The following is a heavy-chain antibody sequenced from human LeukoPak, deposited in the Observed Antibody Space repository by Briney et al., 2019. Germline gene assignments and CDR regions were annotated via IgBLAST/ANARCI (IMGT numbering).Heavy chain of an antibody. CDR2: FDPEDGET. CDR3: ATDRWAGGAFDY. J-gene: IGHJ4*02. CDR1: GYTLTELS. D-gene: IGHD3-10*01. Sequence: GASVKVSCKVSGYTLTELSMHWVRQAPGKGLEWMGGFDPEDGETIYAQKCQGRVTMTEDTSTDTAYMELSSLRSEDTAVYYCATDRWAGGAFDYWGQGTLVTVSS. V-gene: IGHV1-24*01.